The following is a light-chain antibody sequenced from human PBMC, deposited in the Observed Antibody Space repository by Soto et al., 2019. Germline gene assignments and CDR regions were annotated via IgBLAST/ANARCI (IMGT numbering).Light chain of an antibody. CDR2: EVS. CDR3: LQSPQRPVR. Sequence: ILLTQTPHSLSVIPGQAASFSCTSPPRLLNNDGKTYLFWYLQKAGQPPQLLIYEVSKRYSGVPDRFSGSGSGTDFTLQIRRVAAEDVGTYYCLQSPQRPVRFAQGTRLEIK. J-gene: IGKJ5*01. CDR1: PRLLNNDGKTY. V-gene: IGKV2D-29*01.